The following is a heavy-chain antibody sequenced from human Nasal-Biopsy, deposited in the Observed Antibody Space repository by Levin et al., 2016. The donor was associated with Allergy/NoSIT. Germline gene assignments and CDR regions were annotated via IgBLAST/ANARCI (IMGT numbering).Heavy chain of an antibody. J-gene: IGHJ6*02. CDR1: GGSIMTYF. CDR3: ARQPYHDISYYYYGMDV. V-gene: IGHV4-59*08. D-gene: IGHD3-9*01. CDR2: ISNGGST. Sequence: SETLSLTCTVSGGSIMTYFWYWIRQSPEKGLEMIGYISNGGSTSYNPSLKSRVTISADRSKNQFSLKLTSVTAADTAVYFCARQPYHDISYYYYGMDVWGPGTTVTVSS.